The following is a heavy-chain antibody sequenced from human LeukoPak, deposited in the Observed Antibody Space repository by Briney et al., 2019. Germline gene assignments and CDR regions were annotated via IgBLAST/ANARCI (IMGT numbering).Heavy chain of an antibody. J-gene: IGHJ4*02. D-gene: IGHD2-21*02. CDR1: GGSISPYY. Sequence: PSETLSLTCTVSGGSISPYYWSWIRQPPGKGLEWIGFIYFSGTTDYNPSLKTRATISLDMSNNQFSLKLSSVTAADTAVYYCARRVCAGGACYRYFDSWGQGARVTVSS. V-gene: IGHV4-59*08. CDR3: ARRVCAGGACYRYFDS. CDR2: IYFSGTT.